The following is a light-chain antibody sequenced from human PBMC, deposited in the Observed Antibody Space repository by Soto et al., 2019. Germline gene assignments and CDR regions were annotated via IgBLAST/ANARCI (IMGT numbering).Light chain of an antibody. V-gene: IGKV3-20*01. CDR2: GAS. Sequence: EIVLTQSPATLSLSPGARAPLSCRASQSVSNNLAWYQQRPGQAPRLLIYGASTRATGIPARFSGSGSGTEFTLTISRLEPEDFAVYYCQQYDSSPKTFGQGTKVDIK. CDR1: QSVSNN. J-gene: IGKJ1*01. CDR3: QQYDSSPKT.